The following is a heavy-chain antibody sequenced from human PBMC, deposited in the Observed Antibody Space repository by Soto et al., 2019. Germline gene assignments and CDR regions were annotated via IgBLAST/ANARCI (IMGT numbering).Heavy chain of an antibody. Sequence: QVQLVQSGAEVKKPGASVKVSCKASGYTFTSYGISWVRQAPGQGLEWMGWISAYNGNTNYAQKLQGRVTMTPDTSTSTAYMELRSLRSDDTAVYYCARDQVSAGTTDNDAFDIWGQGTMVTVSS. CDR1: GYTFTSYG. CDR2: ISAYNGNT. V-gene: IGHV1-18*01. J-gene: IGHJ3*02. CDR3: ARDQVSAGTTDNDAFDI. D-gene: IGHD1-7*01.